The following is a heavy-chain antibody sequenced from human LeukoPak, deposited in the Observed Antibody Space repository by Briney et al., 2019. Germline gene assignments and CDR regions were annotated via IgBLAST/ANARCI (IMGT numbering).Heavy chain of an antibody. J-gene: IGHJ4*02. CDR3: AKDHSGYRYCSGGSCEGY. Sequence: SETLSLTCAVYGGSFSGYYWSWIRQPPGKGLEWIGEINHSGSTNYNPSLKSRVTISVDTSKNQFSLKLSSVTAADTAVYYCAKDHSGYRYCSGGSCEGYWGQGTLVTVSS. V-gene: IGHV4-34*01. CDR1: GGSFSGYY. D-gene: IGHD2-15*01. CDR2: INHSGST.